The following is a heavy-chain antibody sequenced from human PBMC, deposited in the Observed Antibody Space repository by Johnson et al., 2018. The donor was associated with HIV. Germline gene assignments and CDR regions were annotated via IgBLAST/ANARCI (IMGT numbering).Heavy chain of an antibody. V-gene: IGHV3-15*01. D-gene: IGHD6-6*01. CDR1: GFTFNKAW. CDR2: IKSISESERT. CDR3: AKERDSTSHREHDAFDI. J-gene: IGHJ3*02. Sequence: VQLVESGGGVVQPGRSLRLSCAASGFTFNKAWMSWVRQAPGKGLEWIGRIKSISESERTDYAAPVKGRFTISRDNSKNTLYVQMKRLRAEDTAVYYCAKERDSTSHREHDAFDIWGQGTMVSVSS.